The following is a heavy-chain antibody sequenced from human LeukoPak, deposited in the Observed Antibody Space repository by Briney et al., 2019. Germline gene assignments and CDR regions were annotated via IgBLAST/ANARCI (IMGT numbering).Heavy chain of an antibody. J-gene: IGHJ4*02. CDR3: AKDPNEWYYDSSGYADY. V-gene: IGHV3-30*02. CDR2: IRYDGSNK. Sequence: GGSLRLSCAASGFTFSSYGMHWVRQAPGKGLEWAAFIRYDGSNKYYADSVKGRFTISRDNSKNTLYLQMNSLRAEDTAVYYCAKDPNEWYYDSSGYADYWGQGTLVTVSS. CDR1: GFTFSSYG. D-gene: IGHD3-22*01.